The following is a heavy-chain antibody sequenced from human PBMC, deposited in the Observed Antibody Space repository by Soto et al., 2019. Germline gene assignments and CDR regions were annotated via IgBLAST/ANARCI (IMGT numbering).Heavy chain of an antibody. CDR3: ARGGVDYYDSSGYYFSPYYFDY. V-gene: IGHV4-30-2*01. J-gene: IGHJ4*02. CDR1: GGSISSGGYS. Sequence: SETLSLTCAVSGGSISSGGYSWSWIRQPPGKGLEWIGYIYHSGSTYYNPSLKSRVTISVDRSKNQFSLKLSSVTAADTAVYCCARGGVDYYDSSGYYFSPYYFDYWGQGTLVTVSS. D-gene: IGHD3-22*01. CDR2: IYHSGST.